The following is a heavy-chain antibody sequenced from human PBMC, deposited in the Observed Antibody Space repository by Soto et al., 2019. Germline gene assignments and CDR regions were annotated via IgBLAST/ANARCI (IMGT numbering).Heavy chain of an antibody. D-gene: IGHD6-19*01. CDR3: ARLIDYIAVAAQASPRYGMDV. Sequence: PGESLKISCKGSGYSFTSYWIGWVRQMPGKGLEWMGIIYPGDSDTRYSPSFQGQVTISADKSISTAYLQWSSLKASDTAMYYCARLIDYIAVAAQASPRYGMDVWGQGTTVTVSS. CDR1: GYSFTSYW. J-gene: IGHJ6*02. V-gene: IGHV5-51*01. CDR2: IYPGDSDT.